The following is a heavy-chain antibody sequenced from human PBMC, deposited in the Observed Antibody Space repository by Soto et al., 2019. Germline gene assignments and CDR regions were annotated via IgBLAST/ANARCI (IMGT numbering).Heavy chain of an antibody. J-gene: IGHJ4*02. D-gene: IGHD6-6*01. V-gene: IGHV4-34*01. CDR3: ARGGLRSRSSSAVSLPFDY. CDR2: IDHSGST. CDR1: GGSFSGYY. Sequence: QVQLQQWGAGLLKPSETLSLTCAVYGGSFSGYYWSWIRQPPGKGLEWIGEIDHSGSTNYNPSLKSRVTISVDKSKNQFSLKLSSVTAADTAVYYCARGGLRSRSSSAVSLPFDYWGQGTMVTVSS.